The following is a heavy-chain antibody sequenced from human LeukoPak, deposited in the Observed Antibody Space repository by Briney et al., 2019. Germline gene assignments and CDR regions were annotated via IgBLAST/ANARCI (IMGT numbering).Heavy chain of an antibody. D-gene: IGHD4-17*01. CDR2: ISGSGGNT. J-gene: IGHJ4*02. CDR1: GFRFSSYA. Sequence: PGGSLRLSCAASGFRFSSYAMRWVRQATGKGLEWVSAISGSGGNTYYADSVKGRFTISRDSSKNTLYLQMNSLRAEDTAVYYCAKQKYGDYVGYFDCWGQGTLVTVSS. CDR3: AKQKYGDYVGYFDC. V-gene: IGHV3-23*01.